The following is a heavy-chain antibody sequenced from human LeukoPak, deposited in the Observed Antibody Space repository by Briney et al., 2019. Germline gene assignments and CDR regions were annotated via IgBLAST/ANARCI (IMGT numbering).Heavy chain of an antibody. CDR3: ARQVCSGGSCYYFDY. CDR2: INHSGST. J-gene: IGHJ4*02. CDR1: GGSFSGYY. V-gene: IGHV4-34*01. Sequence: KASETLSLTCAVYGGSFSGYYWSWIRQPPGKGLEWIGEINHSGSTNYNPSLKSRVTISVDTSKNQFSLKLSSVTAADTAVYYCARQVCSGGSCYYFDYWGQGTLVTVSS. D-gene: IGHD2-15*01.